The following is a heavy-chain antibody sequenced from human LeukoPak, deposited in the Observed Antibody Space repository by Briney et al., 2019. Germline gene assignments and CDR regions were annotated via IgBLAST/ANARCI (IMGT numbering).Heavy chain of an antibody. CDR2: IDWDDDK. J-gene: IGHJ4*02. D-gene: IGHD6-13*01. CDR3: ARMFTGYSSSQIDY. V-gene: IGHV2-70*11. CDR1: GFSLRTSGMC. Sequence: SGPALLKPTQTLTLTCTFSGFSLRTSGMCVSWIRQPPGKALEWLSRIDWDDDKYYSTSLKTRLTISKDTSKNQVVLTMTNMDPVDTATYYCARMFTGYSSSQIDYWGQGTLVTVSS.